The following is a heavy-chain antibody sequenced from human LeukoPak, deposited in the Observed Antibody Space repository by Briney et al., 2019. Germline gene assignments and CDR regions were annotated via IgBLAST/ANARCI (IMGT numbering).Heavy chain of an antibody. J-gene: IGHJ4*02. CDR2: IIPIFGTA. D-gene: IGHD3-22*01. CDR1: GGTFSSYA. CDR3: ARDEDYDSSGYYPEKFDY. V-gene: IGHV1-69*13. Sequence: ASVTVSCTASGGTFSSYAISWVRQAPGQGLEWMGGIIPIFGTANYAQKFQGRVTITADESTSTAYMELSSLRSEDTAVYYCARDEDYDSSGYYPEKFDYWGQGTLVTVSS.